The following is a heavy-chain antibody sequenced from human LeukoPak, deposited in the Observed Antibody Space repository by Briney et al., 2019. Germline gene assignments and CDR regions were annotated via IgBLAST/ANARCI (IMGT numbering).Heavy chain of an antibody. D-gene: IGHD2-8*01. CDR2: ISGSGGST. V-gene: IGHV3-23*01. J-gene: IGHJ6*02. Sequence: GGSLRLSCAASGFTFSSYAMSWVRQAPGKGLEWVSTISGSGGSTYYADSVKGRFTISRDNSKNMLYLQMNSLRAEDTAVYYCAQTRMSYYYYGMDVWGQGTTVTVSS. CDR1: GFTFSSYA. CDR3: AQTRMSYYYYGMDV.